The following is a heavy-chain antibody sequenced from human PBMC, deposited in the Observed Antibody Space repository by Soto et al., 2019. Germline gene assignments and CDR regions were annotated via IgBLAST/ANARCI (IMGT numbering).Heavy chain of an antibody. J-gene: IGHJ3*02. CDR3: AETNWNDVQRSAFDI. CDR2: IIPIFGTA. Sequence: GASVKVSCKASGGTFSSYAISWVRQAPGQGLEWMGGIIPIFGTANYAQKFQGRVTITTDTSTSTAYMELSSLRSEDTAVYYCAETNWNDVQRSAFDIWGQGTMVTV. V-gene: IGHV1-69*05. CDR1: GGTFSSYA. D-gene: IGHD1-1*01.